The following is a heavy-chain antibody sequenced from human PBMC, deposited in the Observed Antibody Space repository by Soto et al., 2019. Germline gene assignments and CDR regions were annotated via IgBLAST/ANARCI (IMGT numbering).Heavy chain of an antibody. CDR2: IYPGDSDT. CDR3: ARTRSSWSDYYYYYGMDV. Sequence: GESLKISCKGSGYSFTSYWIGWVRQMPGKGLEWMGIIYPGDSDTRYSPSFQGQVTISADKSISTAYLQWSSLKASDTAMYYCARTRSSWSDYYYYYGMDVWGQGTTVTVSS. CDR1: GYSFTSYW. J-gene: IGHJ6*02. D-gene: IGHD6-13*01. V-gene: IGHV5-51*01.